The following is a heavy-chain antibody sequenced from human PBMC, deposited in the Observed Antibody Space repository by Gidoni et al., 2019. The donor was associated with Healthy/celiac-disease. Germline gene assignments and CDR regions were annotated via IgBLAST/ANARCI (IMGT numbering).Heavy chain of an antibody. CDR3: AKAETYYYGSWSSDAFDI. D-gene: IGHD3-10*01. Sequence: EVQLLESGGGLVQPGGSLRLDCAAYGFAVSSSAMSWVRQAPGKGLEWVSAISGSGGRTYYADSVKGRFTISRDNSKNTLYLEMNSLRAEDTAVYYCAKAETYYYGSWSSDAFDIWGQGTMSPSLQ. CDR2: ISGSGGRT. CDR1: GFAVSSSA. J-gene: IGHJ3*02. V-gene: IGHV3-23*01.